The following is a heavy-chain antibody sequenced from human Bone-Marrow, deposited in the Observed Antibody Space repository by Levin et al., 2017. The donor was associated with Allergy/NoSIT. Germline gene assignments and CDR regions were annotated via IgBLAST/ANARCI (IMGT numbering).Heavy chain of an antibody. Sequence: QAGGSLRLSCAASGFTFSTYAMSWVRQAPGKGLEWVSSISGSGGSTYYADSVKGRFTISRDNSKNTLYLQMDSLRAEDAAVYYCAKRMTTISYYFDYWGQGTLVTVSS. J-gene: IGHJ4*02. CDR1: GFTFSTYA. D-gene: IGHD3-3*01. V-gene: IGHV3-23*01. CDR2: ISGSGGST. CDR3: AKRMTTISYYFDY.